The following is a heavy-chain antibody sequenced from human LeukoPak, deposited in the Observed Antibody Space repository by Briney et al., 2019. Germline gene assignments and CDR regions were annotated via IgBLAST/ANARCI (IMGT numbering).Heavy chain of an antibody. CDR2: IRSKANSYAT. V-gene: IGHV3-73*01. Sequence: GGSLRLSCAASGFTFSGSAMHWVRQASGKGLEWVGRIRSKANSYATAYAASVKGRFTISRDDSKNTAYLQMNSLKTEDMAVYYCTRPGQLGDAFDIWGQGTMVTVSS. CDR3: TRPGQLGDAFDI. D-gene: IGHD6-6*01. J-gene: IGHJ3*02. CDR1: GFTFSGSA.